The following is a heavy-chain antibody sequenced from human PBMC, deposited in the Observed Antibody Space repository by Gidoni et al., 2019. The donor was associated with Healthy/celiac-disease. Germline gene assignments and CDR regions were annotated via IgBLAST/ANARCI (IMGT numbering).Heavy chain of an antibody. CDR1: GYSFTSYW. V-gene: IGHV5-51*01. CDR2: IYPGDSDT. CDR3: ARTEGSGWYGKGYYYYGMDV. Sequence: EVQLVQLGAEVKKPGESLKISCTGSGYSFTSYWIGWVRQMPGKGLEWMGIIYPGDSDTRYRPSFQGQVTISADKSISTAYLQWSSLKASDTAMYYCARTEGSGWYGKGYYYYGMDVWGQGTTVTVSS. J-gene: IGHJ6*02. D-gene: IGHD6-19*01.